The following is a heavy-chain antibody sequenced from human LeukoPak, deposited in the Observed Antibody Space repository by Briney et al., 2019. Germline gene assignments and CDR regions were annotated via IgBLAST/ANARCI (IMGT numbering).Heavy chain of an antibody. CDR3: ARVVLGYDFWSGYWANDYYYGMDV. V-gene: IGHV1-69*13. Sequence: SVKVSCKASGGTFSSHAINWVRQAPGQGLEWMGGVIPWSGTTKFAQKFQGRVTITADESTSTAYMELRSLRSDDTAVYYCARVVLGYDFWSGYWANDYYYGMDVWGQGTTVTVSS. CDR1: GGTFSSHA. D-gene: IGHD3-3*01. J-gene: IGHJ6*02. CDR2: VIPWSGTT.